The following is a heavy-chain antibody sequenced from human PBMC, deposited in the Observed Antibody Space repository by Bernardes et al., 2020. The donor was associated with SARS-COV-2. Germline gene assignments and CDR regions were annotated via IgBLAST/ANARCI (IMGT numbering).Heavy chain of an antibody. D-gene: IGHD3-3*02. Sequence: SETLSLTCSVSGDSINNSPDYWAWIRQSPGKGLEWIGRVYHNGSPYYSASLKSRVSISVDTSKNQFSLKLHSVTAADTALYFCARRVQGHFWGGYYVGHFDDWGQGTLVTVSS. CDR3: ARRVQGHFWGGYYVGHFDD. V-gene: IGHV4-39*01. CDR1: GDSINNSPDY. CDR2: VYHNGSP. J-gene: IGHJ4*02.